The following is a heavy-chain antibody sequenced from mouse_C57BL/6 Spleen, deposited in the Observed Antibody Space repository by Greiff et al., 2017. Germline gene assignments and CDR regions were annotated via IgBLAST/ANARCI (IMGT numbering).Heavy chain of an antibody. V-gene: IGHV5-4*01. CDR2: ISDGGSYT. CDR1: GFTFSSYA. J-gene: IGHJ4*01. CDR3: ARGAVVAPYYAMDY. D-gene: IGHD1-1*01. Sequence: EVHLVESGGGLVKPGGSLKLSCAASGFTFSSYAMSWVRQTPEKRLEWVATISDGGSYTYYPDNVKGRFTISRDNAKNNLYLQMSHLKSEDTAMYYCARGAVVAPYYAMDYWGQGTSVTVSS.